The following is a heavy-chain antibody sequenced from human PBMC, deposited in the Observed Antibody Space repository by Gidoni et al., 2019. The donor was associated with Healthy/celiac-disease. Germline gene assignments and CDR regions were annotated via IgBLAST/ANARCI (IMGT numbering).Heavy chain of an antibody. J-gene: IGHJ4*02. CDR3: AKSDGRYYDILTGYYDY. CDR2: IGGGGGST. Sequence: EVQLLESGGGLVQPGGSLRLPCAASGLTFSSYALSWVRQAPGKGLACVSAIGGGGGSTYYADSVKGRFTISRDNSKNTLYLQMNSLRAEDTAVYYCAKSDGRYYDILTGYYDYWGQGTLVTVSS. CDR1: GLTFSSYA. V-gene: IGHV3-23*01. D-gene: IGHD3-9*01.